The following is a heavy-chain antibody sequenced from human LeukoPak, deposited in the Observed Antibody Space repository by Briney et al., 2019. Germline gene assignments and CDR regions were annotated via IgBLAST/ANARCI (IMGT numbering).Heavy chain of an antibody. CDR1: GYTFTSYD. V-gene: IGHV1-8*01. CDR3: ARGPLAAAAYNWFDP. CDR2: MNPNSGNT. Sequence: ASVKVSCKASGYTFTSYDINWVRQATGQGLEWMGWMNPNSGNTGYAQKFQGRVTMTSNTSISTAYMELSSLRSEDTAVYYCARGPLAAAAYNWFDPWGQGTLVTVSS. J-gene: IGHJ5*02. D-gene: IGHD6-13*01.